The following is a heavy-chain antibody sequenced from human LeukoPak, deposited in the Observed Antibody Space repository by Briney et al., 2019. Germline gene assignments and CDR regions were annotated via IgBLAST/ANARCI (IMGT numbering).Heavy chain of an antibody. V-gene: IGHV3-11*06. CDR3: ARDYKYDFDN. CDR2: IGIDSGNT. Sequence: PGGSLRLSCEGSGVTFSDYEMHWIRQAPGKGLEWISYIGIDSGNTNYADSVKGRFTISVDKAKNSLYLQMNSLRVEDTAVYYCARDYKYDFDNWGQGTLVTVSS. CDR1: GVTFSDYE. D-gene: IGHD5-24*01. J-gene: IGHJ4*02.